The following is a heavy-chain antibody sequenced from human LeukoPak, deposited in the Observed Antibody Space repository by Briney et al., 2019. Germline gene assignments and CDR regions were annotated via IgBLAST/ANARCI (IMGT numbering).Heavy chain of an antibody. Sequence: GGSLRLSCAASGFTFSSYAMSWVRQAPGKGLEWVSAISGSGGSTYYADSVKGRFTISRDNSKNTLYLQINSLRAEDTAVYYCAKDRGRIAVAGTSDYWGQGTLVTVSS. V-gene: IGHV3-23*01. J-gene: IGHJ4*02. CDR3: AKDRGRIAVAGTSDY. CDR1: GFTFSSYA. D-gene: IGHD6-19*01. CDR2: ISGSGGST.